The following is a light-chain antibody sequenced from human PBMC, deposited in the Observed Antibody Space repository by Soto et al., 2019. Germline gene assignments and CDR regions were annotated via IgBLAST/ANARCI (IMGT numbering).Light chain of an antibody. CDR3: HQYGGSPQT. V-gene: IGKV3-20*01. CDR1: QSVSNY. J-gene: IGKJ1*01. CDR2: GAS. Sequence: EIVLTPSPGPLSFSPGERAPLSCRASQSVSNYLAWYQRKPGQAPRLLIYGASSRATGIPDRFSGSGSGTDFTLTISRLEPEDLAVYYCHQYGGSPQTFGQGTKVDIK.